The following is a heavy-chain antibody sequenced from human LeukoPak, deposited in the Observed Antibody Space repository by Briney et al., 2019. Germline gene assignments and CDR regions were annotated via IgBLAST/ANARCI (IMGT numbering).Heavy chain of an antibody. V-gene: IGHV1-46*01. Sequence: ASVKVSCKASGYTFTSYYMHWVRQAPGLGLEWMGIINPSGGSTSYAQKFQGRVTMTRDTSTSTVYMELSSLRSDDTAVYYCASSSSGWYWGDYWGQGTLVTVSS. CDR2: INPSGGST. CDR3: ASSSSGWYWGDY. CDR1: GYTFTSYY. D-gene: IGHD6-19*01. J-gene: IGHJ4*02.